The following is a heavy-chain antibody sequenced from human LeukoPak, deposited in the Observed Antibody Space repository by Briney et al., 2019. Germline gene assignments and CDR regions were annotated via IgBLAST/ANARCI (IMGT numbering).Heavy chain of an antibody. CDR1: GSTFIGYY. J-gene: IGHJ4*02. D-gene: IGHD1-26*01. V-gene: IGHV1-2*02. CDR3: ARSIPPYSGSYWFDY. CDR2: INPNSGGT. Sequence: ASVKASCKTSGSTFIGYYIHWVRQAPGQGLEWMGWINPNSGGTNHAQKFQGRVTMTRDTSISTAYMELSRLRSDDTAVYYCARSIPPYSGSYWFDYWGQGTLVTVSS.